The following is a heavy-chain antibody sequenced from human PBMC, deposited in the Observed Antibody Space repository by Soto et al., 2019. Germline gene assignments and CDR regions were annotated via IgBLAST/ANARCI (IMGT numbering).Heavy chain of an antibody. D-gene: IGHD3-22*01. J-gene: IGHJ3*02. CDR2: INPNSGGT. V-gene: IGHV1-2*04. CDR1: GYTFTGYY. CDR3: ARDCYDSSGFYAFDI. Sequence: ASVKVSCKASGYTFTGYYMHWVRQAPGQGLEWMGWINPNSGGTNYAQKFQGWVTMTRDTSISTAYMELSRLRSDDTAVYYCARDCYDSSGFYAFDIWGQGTMVTVSS.